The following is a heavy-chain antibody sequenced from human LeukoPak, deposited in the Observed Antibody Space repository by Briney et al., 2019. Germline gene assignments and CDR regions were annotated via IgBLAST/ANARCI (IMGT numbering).Heavy chain of an antibody. J-gene: IGHJ4*02. V-gene: IGHV4-61*01. CDR2: IYYSGTT. D-gene: IGHD3-22*01. CDR1: GGSISSGSYY. Sequence: SETLSLTCTVSGGSISSGSYYWSWIRQPPGKGLEWIGNIYYSGTTSYNPSLKSRVTMSVDTSKNQFSLRLSSVTAADTAVYYCARDAGYYYYYDSSGCIWYYWGQGTLVTVSS. CDR3: ARDAGYYYYYDSSGCIWYY.